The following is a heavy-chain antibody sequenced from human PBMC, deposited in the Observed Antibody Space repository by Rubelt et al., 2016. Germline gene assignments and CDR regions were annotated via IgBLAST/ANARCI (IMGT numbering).Heavy chain of an antibody. J-gene: IGHJ4*02. D-gene: IGHD6-13*01. CDR1: GYTFTSYA. Sequence: QVQLVQSGSELKKPGASVKVSCKASGYTFTSYAMNWVRQAPGQGLEWMGWINTNTGNPTYAQGFPGRFVFSLDTSVRPAYLQVSSLKAEDTAVYYWARDPSSWQGWLLWGQGTLVTVSS. CDR3: ARDPSSWQGWLL. CDR2: INTNTGNP. V-gene: IGHV7-4-1*02.